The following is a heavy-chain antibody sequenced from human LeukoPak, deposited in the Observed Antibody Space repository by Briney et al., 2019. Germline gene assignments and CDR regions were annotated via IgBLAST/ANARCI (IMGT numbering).Heavy chain of an antibody. CDR3: ARGTSNWFDP. D-gene: IGHD3-10*01. CDR2: IYYSGST. V-gene: IGHV4-31*03. CDR1: GGSISSGGYY. Sequence: SETLSLTCTVSGGSISSGGYYWSWIRQHPGKGLEWIGYIYYSGSTYYNPSLKSRVTISVDTSKNQFSLKLSSVTAADTAVYYCARGTSNWFDPWGQGTLVTVSS. J-gene: IGHJ5*02.